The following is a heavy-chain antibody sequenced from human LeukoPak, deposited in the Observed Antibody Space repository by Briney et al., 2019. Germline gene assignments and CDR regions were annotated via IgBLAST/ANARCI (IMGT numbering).Heavy chain of an antibody. J-gene: IGHJ3*01. Sequence: TSETLSLTCAVYGGTFSGYYWNWIRHSPGKGLEWIGEINYSGSSNYNPSLKRRATTSVDTSINQFSLKLNSLTAADTAIYYCARGTPRFDSWSQGTMVTVS. CDR1: GGTFSGYY. D-gene: IGHD2-15*01. CDR2: INYSGSS. V-gene: IGHV4-34*01. CDR3: ARGTPRFDS.